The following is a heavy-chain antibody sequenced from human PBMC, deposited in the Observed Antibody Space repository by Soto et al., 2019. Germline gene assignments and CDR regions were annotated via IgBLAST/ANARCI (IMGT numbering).Heavy chain of an antibody. CDR3: ARGDCVGGTCYSLAGTFYYYMDV. CDR1: GFTFSNYW. V-gene: IGHV3-74*01. D-gene: IGHD2-15*01. J-gene: IGHJ6*03. Sequence: EVQLVESGGGLVQPGGSLRLSCVASGFTFSNYWMYWVRQAPGAGLVWVSRINSDGSVSSYADSVKGRLTISRDNVKNTLYLQMDSLRAEYTAVYYCARGDCVGGTCYSLAGTFYYYMDVWGKGTTVTVFS. CDR2: INSDGSVS.